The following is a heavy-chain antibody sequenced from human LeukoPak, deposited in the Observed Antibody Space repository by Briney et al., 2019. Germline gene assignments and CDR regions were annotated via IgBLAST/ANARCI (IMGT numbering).Heavy chain of an antibody. D-gene: IGHD2-2*01. J-gene: IGHJ4*01. CDR2: INSDGSIT. Sequence: AGGSLRLSCAASGFTFSSYWMHWVRQAPGKGLMWVSRINSDGSITNYADSVKGRFTISRDNPKNTLYLQVNSLRPEDTGVYYCARDPVPAAARHFDYWGQGTLVTVSS. V-gene: IGHV3-74*01. CDR1: GFTFSSYW. CDR3: ARDPVPAAARHFDY.